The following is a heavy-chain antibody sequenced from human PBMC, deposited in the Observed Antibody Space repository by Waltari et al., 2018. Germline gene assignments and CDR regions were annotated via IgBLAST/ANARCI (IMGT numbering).Heavy chain of an antibody. D-gene: IGHD3-10*01. CDR1: GASISTYY. CDR2: IHSSGST. CDR3: ARRSTEVATSRGGDNWFDR. J-gene: IGHJ5*02. V-gene: IGHV4-4*07. Sequence: QVQLQESGPGLVKPSETLSLTCTVSGASISTYYWNWIRQSAGMGLEWIGRIHSSGSTIYNPSLNSRVTISMDTSKTQFSLTLSSVTAADTAVYYCARRSTEVATSRGGDNWFDRWGLGTLVTVSS.